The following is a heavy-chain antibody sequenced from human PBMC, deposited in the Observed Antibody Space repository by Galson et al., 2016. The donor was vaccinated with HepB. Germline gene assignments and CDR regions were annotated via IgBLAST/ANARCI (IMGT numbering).Heavy chain of an antibody. J-gene: IGHJ5*02. CDR1: GFTFSTYS. V-gene: IGHV3-21*01. D-gene: IGHD3-10*01. Sequence: SLRLSCAASGFTFSTYSMNWVRQAPGKGLEWVSFISITSGYKYYADSLKGRVTISRDNAKNSLYLQMNSLRAEDTAVYYCARFRPLTSHYGNTEQLEHWGQGTLVTVSS. CDR2: ISITSGYK. CDR3: ARFRPLTSHYGNTEQLEH.